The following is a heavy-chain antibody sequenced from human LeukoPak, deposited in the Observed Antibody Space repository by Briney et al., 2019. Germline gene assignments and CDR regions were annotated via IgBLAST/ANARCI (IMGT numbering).Heavy chain of an antibody. CDR2: IYYSGST. CDR1: GGSISSYY. CDR3: ARSLYYDSSGPYGMDV. J-gene: IGHJ6*02. D-gene: IGHD3-22*01. V-gene: IGHV4-59*08. Sequence: PSETLSLTCTVSGGSISSYYWSWIRQPPGKGLEWIGYIYYSGSTNYNPSLKSRVTISVDTSKNQFSLKLSSVTAADTAVYYCARSLYYDSSGPYGMDVWGQGTTVTVSS.